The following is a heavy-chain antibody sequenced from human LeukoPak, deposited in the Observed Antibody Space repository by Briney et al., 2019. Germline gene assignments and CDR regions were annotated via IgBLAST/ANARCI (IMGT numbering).Heavy chain of an antibody. CDR2: IYYSGST. CDR1: GGSISSYY. J-gene: IGHJ3*02. V-gene: IGHV4-59*08. Sequence: SETLSLTCTVSGGSISSYYWSWIRQPPGKGLEWIGYIYYSGSTNYNPSLKSRVTISVDTSKNQFSLKLSSVTAADPAVYYCARLSGRHAFDIWGQGTMVTVSS. CDR3: ARLSGRHAFDI.